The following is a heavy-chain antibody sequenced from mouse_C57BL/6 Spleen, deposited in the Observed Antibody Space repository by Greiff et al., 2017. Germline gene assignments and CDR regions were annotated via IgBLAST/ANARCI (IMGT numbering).Heavy chain of an antibody. Sequence: EVKLQESGGGLVQPKGSLKLSCAASGFSFNTYAMNWVRQAPGKGLEWVARIRSKSNNYATYYADSVKDRFTISRDDSESMLYLQMNNLKTEDTAMYYCVSQPKLRNAMDYWGQGTSVTVSS. CDR1: GFSFNTYA. V-gene: IGHV10-1*01. CDR2: IRSKSNNYAT. J-gene: IGHJ4*01. CDR3: VSQPKLRNAMDY. D-gene: IGHD1-1*01.